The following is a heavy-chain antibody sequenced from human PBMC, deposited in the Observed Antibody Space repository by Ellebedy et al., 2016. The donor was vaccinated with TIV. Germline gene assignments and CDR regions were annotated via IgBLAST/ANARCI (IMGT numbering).Heavy chain of an antibody. J-gene: IGHJ6*02. CDR1: GYTFTGYY. Sequence: AASVKVSCKASGYTFTGYYMHWVRQAPGQGLEWMGWINPNSGGTNYAQKFQGRVTMTRDTSISTAYMELSRLRSDDTAVYYCARDITMVRGVIGIYGMDVWGQGTTVTVSS. CDR2: INPNSGGT. V-gene: IGHV1-2*02. D-gene: IGHD3-10*01. CDR3: ARDITMVRGVIGIYGMDV.